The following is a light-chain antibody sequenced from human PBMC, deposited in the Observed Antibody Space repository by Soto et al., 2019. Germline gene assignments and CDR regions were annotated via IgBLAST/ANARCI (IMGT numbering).Light chain of an antibody. CDR2: KAS. J-gene: IGKJ5*01. CDR1: QGIGSL. Sequence: GDRVTITCRASQGIGSLLAWYQQKPGRAPTLLIYKASILESGVPSRFSGSGSGTEFSLTISSLQPDDSATYYCQQYNSYPLTFGRGTRLEIK. CDR3: QQYNSYPLT. V-gene: IGKV1-5*03.